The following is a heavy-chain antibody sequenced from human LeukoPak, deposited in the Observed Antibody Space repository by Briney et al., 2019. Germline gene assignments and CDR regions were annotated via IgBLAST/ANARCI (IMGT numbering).Heavy chain of an antibody. V-gene: IGHV3-23*01. J-gene: IGHJ3*02. D-gene: IGHD4-17*01. CDR1: GFTLSDYA. Sequence: GGSLRLSCAASGFTLSDYAMSWFRQAPGKGLEWVSTISGSISSTYYADSVKGRFTISRDNSKNMLFLQMNSLRAEDTAVYYCAKDVRGDYLHAFDIWGQGTVVTVSS. CDR2: ISGSISST. CDR3: AKDVRGDYLHAFDI.